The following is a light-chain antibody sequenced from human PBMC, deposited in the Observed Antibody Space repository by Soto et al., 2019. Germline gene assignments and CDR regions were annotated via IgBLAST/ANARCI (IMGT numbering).Light chain of an antibody. CDR1: QSVSIN. CDR2: GAS. V-gene: IGKV3-15*01. CDR3: QEYDNWPPEGT. J-gene: IGKJ1*01. Sequence: TVLTQSPGTLSVSPGERASLSCRASQSVSINLAWYQQKPGQAPRLLIYGASTRATGIPARFSGSVSGTAFTLSINSLQSEDFAVYYCQEYDNWPPEGTFGQGTKVEV.